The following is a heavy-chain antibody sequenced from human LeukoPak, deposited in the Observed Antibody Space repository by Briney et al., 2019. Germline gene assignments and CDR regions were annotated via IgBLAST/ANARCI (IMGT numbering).Heavy chain of an antibody. V-gene: IGHV4-39*01. CDR1: GGSISSSSYY. D-gene: IGHD2-15*01. Sequence: SETLSLTCTVSGGSISSSSYYWGGIRHPPGRRLERIGGIYYSGSTYYNPSLKSLVTISVETTKNQFSLKLTSVTAADTAGYYCASIQVVVVAATLNYWGGGTLVTVPS. J-gene: IGHJ4*02. CDR2: IYYSGST. CDR3: ASIQVVVVAATLNY.